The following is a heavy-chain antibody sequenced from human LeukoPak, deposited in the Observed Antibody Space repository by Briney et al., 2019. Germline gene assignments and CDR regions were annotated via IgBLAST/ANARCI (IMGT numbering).Heavy chain of an antibody. CDR3: ARDYDQAYARFDP. CDR1: GFTFSSYS. J-gene: IGHJ5*02. V-gene: IGHV3-21*01. D-gene: IGHD3-3*01. Sequence: GGSLRLSCAASGFTFSSYSMNWVRQAPGRGLEWVSSISSSYIYYADSVKGRFTISRDNAKNSLYLQMNSLRAEDTAVYYCARDYDQAYARFDPWGQGTLVTVSS. CDR2: ISSSYI.